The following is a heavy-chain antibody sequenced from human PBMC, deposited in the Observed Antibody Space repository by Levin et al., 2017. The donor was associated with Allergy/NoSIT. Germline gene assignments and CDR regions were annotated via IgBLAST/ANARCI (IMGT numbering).Heavy chain of an antibody. CDR2: IYYSGST. Sequence: SETLSLTCTVSGGSISSSSYYWGWIRQPPGKGLEWIGNIYYSGSTYYNPSLRSRVSISVDTSKNQFSLKVSSVTAADTAVYYCARDEMVHEIQYYYGIDVWGQGTTVTVSS. CDR1: GGSISSSSYY. D-gene: IGHD2-8*01. J-gene: IGHJ6*02. CDR3: ARDEMVHEIQYYYGIDV. V-gene: IGHV4-39*07.